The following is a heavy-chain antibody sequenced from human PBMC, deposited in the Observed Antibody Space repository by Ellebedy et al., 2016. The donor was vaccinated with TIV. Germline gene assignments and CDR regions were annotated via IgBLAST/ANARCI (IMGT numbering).Heavy chain of an antibody. J-gene: IGHJ4*02. Sequence: GESLKISCAASGFTFGSFAMHWVRQAPGKGLEWLSVISGDGSSTYHADSVKGRFTITRDNSKNMLYLQVNRLRTEDTAVYYCAKGTSSGFNYDRVGFEYWGQGILVTVSS. D-gene: IGHD3-22*01. CDR3: AKGTSSGFNYDRVGFEY. V-gene: IGHV3-23*01. CDR1: GFTFGSFA. CDR2: ISGDGSST.